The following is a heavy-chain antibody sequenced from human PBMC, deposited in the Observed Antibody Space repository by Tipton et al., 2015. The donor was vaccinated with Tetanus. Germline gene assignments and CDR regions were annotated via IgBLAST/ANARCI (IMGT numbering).Heavy chain of an antibody. D-gene: IGHD5/OR15-5a*01. J-gene: IGHJ4*02. CDR2: INIDGSDT. CDR3: AKDGCFSMGCLGSDF. V-gene: IGHV3-74*01. CDR1: GFTFSSYW. Sequence: SLRLSCAASGFTFSSYWMHWVRQAPGKGLVWVSRINIDGSDTSYADFVKGRFTFSRDNAKNTLYLQMNSLRAEDTAIYYCAKDGCFSMGCLGSDFWGQGNLVTVSS.